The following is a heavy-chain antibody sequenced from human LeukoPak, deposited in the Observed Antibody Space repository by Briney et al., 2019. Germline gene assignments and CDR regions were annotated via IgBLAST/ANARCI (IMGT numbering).Heavy chain of an antibody. Sequence: SETLSLTCTVSGGSISSYYWSWIRQPPGKGLEWIGYVYYSGSTNYNPSLQSRVTISVDTPQNQFSLKLNSVTAANTAFYSCWRTTRITIIGIVFYDWGQGILVTVSS. J-gene: IGHJ4*02. CDR2: VYYSGST. CDR3: WRTTRITIIGIVFYD. V-gene: IGHV4-59*01. D-gene: IGHD3-3*01. CDR1: GGSISSYY.